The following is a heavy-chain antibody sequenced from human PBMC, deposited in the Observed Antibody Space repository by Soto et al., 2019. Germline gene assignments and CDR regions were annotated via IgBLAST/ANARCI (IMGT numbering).Heavy chain of an antibody. D-gene: IGHD3-10*01. CDR2: ISGYGDRT. J-gene: IGHJ5*02. CDR3: AKDPFGELYSIWFDP. CDR1: GFTFSSYD. V-gene: IGHV3-23*01. Sequence: GGSLRLSCAASGFTFSSYDMSWVRQAPGKGLEWVSSISGYGDRTKYADSVKGRFTISRDNSKNMMYLQMYSLRADDTAVYYCAKDPFGELYSIWFDPWGQGTLVTVSS.